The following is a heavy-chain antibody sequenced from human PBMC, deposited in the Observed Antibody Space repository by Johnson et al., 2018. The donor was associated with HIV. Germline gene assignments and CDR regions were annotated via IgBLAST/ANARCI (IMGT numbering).Heavy chain of an antibody. CDR2: ISWNSGSI. CDR3: AKDVYGGNSEVGTFDI. CDR1: GFTFDDYA. J-gene: IGHJ3*02. V-gene: IGHV3-9*01. Sequence: VQLVESGGGLVQPGRSLRLSCAASGFTFDDYAMHWVRQAPGKGLEWVSGISWNSGSIDYADSVKGRFTISRDNAKNSLYLQMSSLKAEDTALYYCAKDVYGGNSEVGTFDIWGQGTMVTVSS. D-gene: IGHD4-23*01.